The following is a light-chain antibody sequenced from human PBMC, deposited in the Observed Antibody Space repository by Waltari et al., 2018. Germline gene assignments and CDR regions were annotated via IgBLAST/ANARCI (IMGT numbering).Light chain of an antibody. J-gene: IGLJ2*01. CDR3: SSYTSSSMVV. CDR2: EVR. Sequence: QSALTQPPSVSGSPGQSVTISCTGTSSDVGSYNRVSWYQQPPGTAPKLLIYEVRNRPSGVPGRVSGSKSGNTASLTISGLQAEDEADYYCSSYTSSSMVVFGGGTKLTVL. V-gene: IGLV2-18*02. CDR1: SSDVGSYNR.